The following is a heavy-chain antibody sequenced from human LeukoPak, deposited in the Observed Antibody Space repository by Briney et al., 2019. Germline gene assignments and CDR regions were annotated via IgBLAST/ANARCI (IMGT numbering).Heavy chain of an antibody. CDR1: GFTFSSYG. Sequence: PGGSLRLSCAASGFTFSSYGMHWVRQAPGKGLEWVAFIRYDGSNKYYADSVKGRFTISRDNSKNTLYLQMNSLRAEATAVYYCARDADYYDSSGYYFDYWGQGTLVTVSS. V-gene: IGHV3-30*02. D-gene: IGHD3-22*01. CDR2: IRYDGSNK. J-gene: IGHJ4*02. CDR3: ARDADYYDSSGYYFDY.